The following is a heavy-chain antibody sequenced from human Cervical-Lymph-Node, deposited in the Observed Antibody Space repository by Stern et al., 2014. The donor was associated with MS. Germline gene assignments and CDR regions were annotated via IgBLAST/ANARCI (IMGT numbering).Heavy chain of an antibody. J-gene: IGHJ3*02. CDR3: ARGLLGSENAFDI. D-gene: IGHD2-15*01. V-gene: IGHV1-18*01. Sequence: VQLVESGAEVKKPGASVKVSCKASGYTFTSYGITWVRQAPGQGLEWMGWISAYNGTTNYAQRLQGRVTMTADASTSTAYMELRSLRSDDTAVYYCARGLLGSENAFDIWGQGTMVTVSS. CDR2: ISAYNGTT. CDR1: GYTFTSYG.